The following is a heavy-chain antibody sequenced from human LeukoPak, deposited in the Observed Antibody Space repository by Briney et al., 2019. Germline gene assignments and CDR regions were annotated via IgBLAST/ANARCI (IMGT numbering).Heavy chain of an antibody. Sequence: SGPTLVKPTQTLTLTCTFSGFSLSTSGVGVGWIRQPPGKALEWLALIYWDDDKYYSPSLKSRLTITKDTSKSQVVLIMTNMDPVDTATYYCARRICSGGSCCFDYWGQGTLVTVSS. D-gene: IGHD2-15*01. CDR2: IYWDDDK. CDR1: GFSLSTSGVG. V-gene: IGHV2-5*02. CDR3: ARRICSGGSCCFDY. J-gene: IGHJ4*02.